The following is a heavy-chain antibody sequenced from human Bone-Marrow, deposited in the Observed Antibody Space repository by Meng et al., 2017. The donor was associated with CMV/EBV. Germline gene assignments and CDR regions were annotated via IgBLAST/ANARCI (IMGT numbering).Heavy chain of an antibody. CDR1: GFTFDDYA. D-gene: IGHD2-2*01. CDR2: ISWNSGSI. J-gene: IGHJ3*02. V-gene: IGHV3-9*01. Sequence: SLKISCAASGFTFDDYAMHWVRQAPGKGLEWVSGISWNSGSIGYADSVKGRFTISRDNSKNSLYLQMNSLRTEDTALYYCAKDIGYERDAFDIWGQGTMVTVSS. CDR3: AKDIGYERDAFDI.